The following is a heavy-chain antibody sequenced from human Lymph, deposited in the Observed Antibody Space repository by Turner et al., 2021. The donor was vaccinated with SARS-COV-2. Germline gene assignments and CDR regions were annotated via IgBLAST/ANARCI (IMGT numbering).Heavy chain of an antibody. CDR2: INTNSGGT. CDR3: ARDVERYNDFWSGYSGGYGLDV. D-gene: IGHD3-3*01. V-gene: IGHV1-2*02. CDR1: GYTFTGSY. Sequence: QVQLVQSGAEVQKPGASVQVSCKASGYTFTGSYMHWVRQAPGQGLEWMGWINTNSGGTNYAQKFQGRVTMTRDTSISTAYMELSRLRSDDTAVYYCARDVERYNDFWSGYSGGYGLDVWAKGPRSPSP. J-gene: IGHJ6*02.